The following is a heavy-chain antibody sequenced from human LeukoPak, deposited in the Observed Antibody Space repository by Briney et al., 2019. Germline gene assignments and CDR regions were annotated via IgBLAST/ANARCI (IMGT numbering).Heavy chain of an antibody. D-gene: IGHD3-22*01. J-gene: IGHJ4*02. V-gene: IGHV3-30*02. CDR3: ANTYYYDSSGSLIDY. CDR1: GFTFSSYG. CDR2: IRYDGSNK. Sequence: GGSLRLSCAASGFTFSSYGMHWVRQAPGKGLEWVAFIRYDGSNKYYADSVKGRFTISRDNSKNTLYLQMNSLRAEDTAVYYCANTYYYDSSGSLIDYWGQGTLVTVSS.